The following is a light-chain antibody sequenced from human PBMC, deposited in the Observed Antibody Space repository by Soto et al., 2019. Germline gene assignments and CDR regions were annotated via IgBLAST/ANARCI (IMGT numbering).Light chain of an antibody. Sequence: IVVTQSPGTLSVSPGERVTLSCRASQSVGSNLAWYQQKPGQAPGLLIYGASTRATGIPARFSGGGSGTEFTLTISSLQSEDFAVYHCQEYNNWPPEWTFGQGTKVEIK. CDR2: GAS. J-gene: IGKJ1*01. V-gene: IGKV3-15*01. CDR3: QEYNNWPPEWT. CDR1: QSVGSN.